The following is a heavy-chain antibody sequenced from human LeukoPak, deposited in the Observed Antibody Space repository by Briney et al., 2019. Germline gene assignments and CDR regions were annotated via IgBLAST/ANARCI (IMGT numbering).Heavy chain of an antibody. D-gene: IGHD3-3*01. Sequence: GGSLRLSCAASGFTFSSYWMHWVRQAPGKGLVWVSRINSDGSSTSYADSVKGRFTNSRDNAKNTLYLQMNSLRAEDTAVYYCAREIDCRWSGALYSMDVWGQRTTGTVSS. CDR1: GFTFSSYW. V-gene: IGHV3-74*01. CDR3: AREIDCRWSGALYSMDV. J-gene: IGHJ6*02. CDR2: INSDGSST.